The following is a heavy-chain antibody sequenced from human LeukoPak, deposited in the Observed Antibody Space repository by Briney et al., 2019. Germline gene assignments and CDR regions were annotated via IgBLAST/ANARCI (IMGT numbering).Heavy chain of an antibody. V-gene: IGHV4-34*01. Sequence: SETLSLTCAVYGGSFSGYYWSWIRQPPGKGLEWIGEINHSGSTNYNPSLKGRVTISVDTSKNQFSLKLSSVTAADTAVYYCARLKRRATITFWFDPWGQGTLVTVSS. D-gene: IGHD5-24*01. CDR3: ARLKRRATITFWFDP. CDR2: INHSGST. J-gene: IGHJ5*02. CDR1: GGSFSGYY.